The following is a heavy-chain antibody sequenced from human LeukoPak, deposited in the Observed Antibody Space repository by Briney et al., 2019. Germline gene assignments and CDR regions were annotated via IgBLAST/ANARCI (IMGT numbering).Heavy chain of an antibody. Sequence: GRSLRPSCAASGFTFSTYGMHWLRQAPGKGPDWVAVISHDGSNKDYADSVKGRFTISRDNSKNTLYLQMNSLRAEDTAVYYCAKDLGVTSAGTFDYWGQGTLVTVSS. D-gene: IGHD4-11*01. J-gene: IGHJ4*02. CDR2: ISHDGSNK. V-gene: IGHV3-30-3*01. CDR3: AKDLGVTSAGTFDY. CDR1: GFTFSTYG.